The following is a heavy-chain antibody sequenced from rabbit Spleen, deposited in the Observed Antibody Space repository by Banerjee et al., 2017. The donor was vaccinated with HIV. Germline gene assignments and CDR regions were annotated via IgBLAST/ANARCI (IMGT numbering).Heavy chain of an antibody. Sequence: LEESGGGLVKPGGTLTLTCTVSGFSFSSNWICWVRQAPGKGLEWIACIDTNDGDTDYANWPKGRFTISKTSSTTVTLQMTSLTVADTATYFCARDAAGREDFNLWGPGTLVTVS. J-gene: IGHJ4*01. CDR3: ARDAAGREDFNL. D-gene: IGHD4-2*01. V-gene: IGHV1S45*01. CDR2: IDTNDGDT. CDR1: GFSFSSNW.